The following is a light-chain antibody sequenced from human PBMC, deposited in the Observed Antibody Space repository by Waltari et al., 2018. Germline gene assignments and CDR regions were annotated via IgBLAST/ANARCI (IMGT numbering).Light chain of an antibody. CDR3: SSYTSSSTLYV. J-gene: IGLJ1*01. V-gene: IGLV2-14*01. Sequence: QSALTQPASVSGSPGQSLTISCTGTSSDVGGYTYVSWYQQPPGKAPKLMIYDVSNRPSGVSNRFSGSKSGNTASLTISGLQAEDEADYYCSSYTSSSTLYVFGTGTKVTVL. CDR1: SSDVGGYTY. CDR2: DVS.